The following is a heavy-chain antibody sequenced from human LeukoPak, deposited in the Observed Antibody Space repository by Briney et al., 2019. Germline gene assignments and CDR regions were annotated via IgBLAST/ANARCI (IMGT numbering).Heavy chain of an antibody. Sequence: PSGTLSLTCGVSGGSVINTNWWTRVRQPPGKGLEWIGEVHLDGRTNYNPSLESRLTMSVDVSENQVSLKLTSVTAADTAVYHCAREGGFYRPLDYSGQGTLVTVSS. CDR1: GGSVINTNW. CDR2: VHLDGRT. J-gene: IGHJ4*02. CDR3: AREGGFYRPLDY. D-gene: IGHD3-3*01. V-gene: IGHV4-4*02.